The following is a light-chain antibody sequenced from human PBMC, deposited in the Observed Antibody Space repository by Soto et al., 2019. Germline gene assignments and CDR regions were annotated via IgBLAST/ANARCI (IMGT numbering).Light chain of an antibody. V-gene: IGKV4-1*01. J-gene: IGKJ1*01. CDR2: WAS. CDR1: QSVLYSSNNKNY. CDR3: QQYYSIPWT. Sequence: DIVMTQSPDSLAVSLGERATINCKSSQSVLYSSNNKNYLAWYQQKPGQPPKLLIYWASTRESGVPDRFSGSGSGTNFTRSISSLQAEDVAVYYCQQYYSIPWTFGQGTKVEIK.